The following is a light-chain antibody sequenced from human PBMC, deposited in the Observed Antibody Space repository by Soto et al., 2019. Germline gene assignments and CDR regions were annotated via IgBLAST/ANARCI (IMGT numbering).Light chain of an antibody. V-gene: IGKV3-15*01. CDR1: QSISDT. CDR2: GAS. J-gene: IGKJ1*01. CDR3: QQYNDWPPWT. Sequence: EIVMTQSPATLSVSPGGRATLSCRASQSISDTLAWYQQKPGQAPRLLIHGASTRAPGLPARFSGSGSGTDFTLTISSLQSEDFAVYYCQQYNDWPPWTFGQGTKVDIK.